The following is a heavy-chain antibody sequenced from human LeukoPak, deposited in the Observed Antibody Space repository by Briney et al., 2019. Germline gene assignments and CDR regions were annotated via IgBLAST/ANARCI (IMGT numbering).Heavy chain of an antibody. D-gene: IGHD6-19*01. V-gene: IGHV3-23*01. Sequence: QPGGSLRLSCAASGFTFSSYAMSWVRQAPGKGLEWVSAISGSGGSTYYADSVKGRFTISRDNSKNTLYLQMNSLRAEDTAVYYCAKDQRPHSTLVSGTYFDYWGHGTLVSVSS. CDR2: ISGSGGST. J-gene: IGHJ4*01. CDR1: GFTFSSYA. CDR3: AKDQRPHSTLVSGTYFDY.